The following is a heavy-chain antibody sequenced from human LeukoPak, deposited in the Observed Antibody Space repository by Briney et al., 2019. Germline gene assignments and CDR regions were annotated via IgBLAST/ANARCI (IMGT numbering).Heavy chain of an antibody. Sequence: SETLSLTCTVPGGSISSYYWSWIRQPPGKGLEWIGYIYYSGSTNYNTSLKSRVTISVDSSKNQFSLKLSSVTAADAAVYYCARVRGATGWYFDLWGRGTLVTVSS. V-gene: IGHV4-59*01. CDR1: GGSISSYY. D-gene: IGHD1-26*01. J-gene: IGHJ2*01. CDR3: ARVRGATGWYFDL. CDR2: IYYSGST.